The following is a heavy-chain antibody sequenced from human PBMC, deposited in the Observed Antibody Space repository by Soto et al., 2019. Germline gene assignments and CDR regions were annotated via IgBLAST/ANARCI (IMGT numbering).Heavy chain of an antibody. D-gene: IGHD2-21*01. V-gene: IGHV3-23*01. J-gene: IGHJ4*02. Sequence: EVQLLESGGRLVQPGGSLRLSCATSGFTFSSYAMGWVRQAPGKGLEWASSITGSGGSQYYADSVKGRFTLSRDNTKNTLYLQMNSLRAEDTALYYCARHFGGTQSPFIYWGQGTLVTVSS. CDR2: ITGSGGSQ. CDR1: GFTFSSYA. CDR3: ARHFGGTQSPFIY.